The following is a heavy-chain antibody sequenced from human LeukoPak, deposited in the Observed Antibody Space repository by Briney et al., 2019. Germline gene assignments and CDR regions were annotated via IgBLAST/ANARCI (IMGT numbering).Heavy chain of an antibody. D-gene: IGHD5-18*01. CDR2: IIPIFGTA. J-gene: IGHJ4*02. Sequence: SVKVSCKASGGTFSSYAISWVRQAPGQGLEWMGGIIPIFGTANYAQKFQGRVTITADESTSTAYMELSSLRSEDTAVYYCARGTTAMVIEPNDSWGQGTLVTVSS. CDR3: ARGTTAMVIEPNDS. CDR1: GGTFSSYA. V-gene: IGHV1-69*13.